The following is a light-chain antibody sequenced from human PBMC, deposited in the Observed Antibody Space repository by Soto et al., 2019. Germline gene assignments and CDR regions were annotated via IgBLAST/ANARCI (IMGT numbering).Light chain of an antibody. CDR3: QQYNDWPLT. Sequence: EIVMTQSPVTLSVSPGERATLSCRASQSINSNLAWYQQKPGQAPSLLIYGAFTRATGIPARFSGTGSGTEFTLTISSPQSEDLALYYCQQYNDWPLTFVQGTKVDI. J-gene: IGKJ1*01. CDR1: QSINSN. V-gene: IGKV3-15*01. CDR2: GAF.